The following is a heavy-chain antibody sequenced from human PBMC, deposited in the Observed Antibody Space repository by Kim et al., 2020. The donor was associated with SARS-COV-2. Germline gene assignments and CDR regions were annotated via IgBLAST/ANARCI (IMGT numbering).Heavy chain of an antibody. CDR2: IYYSGST. Sequence: SETLSPTCTVSGDSISSSYWSWIRQPPGKGLEWIGNIYYSGSTNYNPSLKSRVTISVDTSKNQFSLKVSSVTAADTAVYYCARHLSWTYRRHLDYWGQGT. CDR1: GDSISSSY. V-gene: IGHV4-59*08. D-gene: IGHD3-10*01. J-gene: IGHJ4*02. CDR3: ARHLSWTYRRHLDY.